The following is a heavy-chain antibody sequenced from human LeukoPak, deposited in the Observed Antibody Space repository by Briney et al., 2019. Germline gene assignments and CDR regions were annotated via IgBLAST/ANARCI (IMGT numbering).Heavy chain of an antibody. CDR2: ISSSGSTI. CDR3: ARDGPWFAKNFDY. Sequence: PGGSLRLSCAASGFTFSSYEMNWVRRAPGKGLEWVSYISSSGSTIYYADSVKGRFTISRDNAKNSLYLQMNSLRAEDTAVYYCARDGPWFAKNFDYWGQGTLVTVSS. D-gene: IGHD3-10*01. V-gene: IGHV3-48*03. J-gene: IGHJ4*02. CDR1: GFTFSSYE.